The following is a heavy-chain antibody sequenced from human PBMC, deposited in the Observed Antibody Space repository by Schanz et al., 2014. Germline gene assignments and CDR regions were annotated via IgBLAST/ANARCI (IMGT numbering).Heavy chain of an antibody. CDR3: LSQRGTPNY. CDR2: IKHDGSVT. V-gene: IGHV3-7*02. D-gene: IGHD2-2*01. CDR1: GFTFSDYW. Sequence: RLSCTASGFTFSDYWMSWVRQAPGKGPEWVTNIKHDGSVTDYVNSVEGRFTISRDNAKSSLFLQMNSLRVENTDGYFCLSQRGTPNYWGEGTLVNVAA. J-gene: IGHJ4*02.